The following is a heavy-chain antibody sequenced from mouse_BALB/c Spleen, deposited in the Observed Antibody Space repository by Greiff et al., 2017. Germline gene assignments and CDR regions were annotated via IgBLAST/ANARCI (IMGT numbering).Heavy chain of an antibody. CDR2: IWSGGST. J-gene: IGHJ4*01. D-gene: IGHD2-13*01. CDR1: GFSLTSYG. CDR3: ARNGAYTGDSAAMDY. V-gene: IGHV2-4-1*01. Sequence: QVQLQQSGPGLVQPSQSLSITCTVSGFSLTSYGVHWVRQSPGKGLEWLGVIWSGGSTDYNAAFISRLSISKDNTKSQVFFKMNSLQADDTAIYYCARNGAYTGDSAAMDYWGQKTSVTASS.